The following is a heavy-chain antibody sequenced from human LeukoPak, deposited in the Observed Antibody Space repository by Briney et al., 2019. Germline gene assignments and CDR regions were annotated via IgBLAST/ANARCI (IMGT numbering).Heavy chain of an antibody. Sequence: GGSLRLSCAASGFTFSSYWMHWVRQAPGKGLVWVSRINSDGSSTSYADSGKGRFAISRDNAKNTLYLQMNSLRAEDTAVYYFARDYVWGSYRPPGYWGQGTLVTVSS. V-gene: IGHV3-74*01. CDR1: GFTFSSYW. CDR3: ARDYVWGSYRPPGY. CDR2: INSDGSST. D-gene: IGHD3-16*02. J-gene: IGHJ4*02.